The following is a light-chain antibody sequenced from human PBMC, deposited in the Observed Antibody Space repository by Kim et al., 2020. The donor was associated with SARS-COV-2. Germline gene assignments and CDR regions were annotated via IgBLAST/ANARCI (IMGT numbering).Light chain of an antibody. Sequence: SASVGDSVTITCRASQNISNSLNWFHEKSGKAPKLLIFAASDLERGVPSRFSGSGSGTDFTLDISSLQPEDVGTYYCQQCDRASYTFGQGTKLEI. CDR1: QNISNS. J-gene: IGKJ2*01. CDR2: AAS. V-gene: IGKV1-33*01. CDR3: QQCDRASYT.